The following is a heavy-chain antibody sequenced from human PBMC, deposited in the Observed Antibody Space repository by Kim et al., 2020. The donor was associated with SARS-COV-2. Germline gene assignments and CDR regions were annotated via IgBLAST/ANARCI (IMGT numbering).Heavy chain of an antibody. D-gene: IGHD3-10*01. Sequence: GGSLRLSCAASEFTFSTSWMHWVRQAPGKGLVWVSRINNDATITTYADSVKGRFTISRDNAKNTLYLQMISLRAEDTAVYYCARGRGANTFDRWGQGTLVTVSS. V-gene: IGHV3-74*03. CDR2: INNDATIT. J-gene: IGHJ4*02. CDR3: ARGRGANTFDR. CDR1: EFTFSTSW.